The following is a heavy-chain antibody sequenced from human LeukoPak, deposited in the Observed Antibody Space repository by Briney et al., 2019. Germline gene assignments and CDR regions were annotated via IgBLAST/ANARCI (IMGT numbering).Heavy chain of an antibody. CDR1: GYTFTSYF. D-gene: IGHD2-15*01. Sequence: ASVKVSCKASGYTFTSYFMHWVRQAPGQGLEWMGIINPSGGSTSYAQKFQGRVTMTRDTSTSTVYMELSSLRSEDTAVYYCARAPHNVGYCSGGSCFAFEYWGQGTLVTVSS. CDR3: ARAPHNVGYCSGGSCFAFEY. CDR2: INPSGGST. V-gene: IGHV1-46*01. J-gene: IGHJ4*02.